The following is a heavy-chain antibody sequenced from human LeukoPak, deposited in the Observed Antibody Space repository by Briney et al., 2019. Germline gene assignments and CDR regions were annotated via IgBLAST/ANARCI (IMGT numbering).Heavy chain of an antibody. V-gene: IGHV1-46*01. D-gene: IGHD3-22*01. CDR3: ARDRPPHYYDSSGKFDY. CDR1: GYTFTSYY. J-gene: IGHJ4*02. Sequence: ASVTVSCTASGYTFTSYYMHWVRQAPGQGLEWMGIINPSGGSTSYAQKFQGRVTMTRDTSTSTVYMELSSLRSEDTAVYYCARDRPPHYYDSSGKFDYWGQGTLVTVSS. CDR2: INPSGGST.